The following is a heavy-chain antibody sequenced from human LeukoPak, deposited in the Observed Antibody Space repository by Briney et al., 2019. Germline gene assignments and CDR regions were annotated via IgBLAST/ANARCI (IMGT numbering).Heavy chain of an antibody. Sequence: SETLSLTCAVYGGSFSGYYWSWIRQPPGKGLDWIGEINHSGSTNYNPSLKSRVTISVHTSKNQFSLKLSSVTAADTAVYYCARGLTTVSSYNWFDPWGQGTLVTVSS. CDR2: INHSGST. J-gene: IGHJ5*02. V-gene: IGHV4-34*01. CDR3: ARGLTTVSSYNWFDP. D-gene: IGHD4-4*01. CDR1: GGSFSGYY.